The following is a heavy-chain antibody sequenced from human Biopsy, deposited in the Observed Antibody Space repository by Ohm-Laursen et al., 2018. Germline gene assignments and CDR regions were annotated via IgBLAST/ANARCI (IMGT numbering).Heavy chain of an antibody. D-gene: IGHD2-21*01. CDR1: GFTFQDHA. CDR2: ISWNSGSI. V-gene: IGHV3-9*01. J-gene: IGHJ4*02. Sequence: SLRLSCSASGFTFQDHAMHWVRQAPGKGLEWVSGISWNSGSINYAVSEQGRFTISRDNAKNSLYLQMNSLRVEDTALYFCARLGELHGLWYFDFWGQGALVTVSS. CDR3: ARLGELHGLWYFDF.